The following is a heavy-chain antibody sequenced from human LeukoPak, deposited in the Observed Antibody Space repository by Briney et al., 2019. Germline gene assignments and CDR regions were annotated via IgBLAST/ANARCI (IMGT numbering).Heavy chain of an antibody. CDR2: ITYDGSNK. J-gene: IGHJ3*02. D-gene: IGHD3-22*01. CDR3: ARTYYDSSGSSVAFDI. V-gene: IGHV3-30*04. CDR1: GFTFSSYA. Sequence: GGSLRLSCAASGFTFSSYAMSWVRQAPGKGLEWVAVITYDGSNKYYADSVKGRFTISRDSSKNTLYLQMNSLRAEDTAVYYCARTYYDSSGSSVAFDIWGQGTMVTVSS.